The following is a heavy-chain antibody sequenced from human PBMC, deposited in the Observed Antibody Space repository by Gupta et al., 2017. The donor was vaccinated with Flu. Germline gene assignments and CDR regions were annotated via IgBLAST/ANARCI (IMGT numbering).Heavy chain of an antibody. CDR3: AGDRPLRRHFDY. J-gene: IGHJ4*02. V-gene: IGHV4-59*01. CDR1: GGSISSYY. Sequence: QMQLQESGPGLVKPSETLSLTCTVSGGSISSYYWSWIRQPPGKGLEWIGYIYYSGSTNYNPSLKSRVTISVDTSKNQFSLKLSSVTAADTAVYYCAGDRPLRRHFDYWGQGTLVTVSS. CDR2: IYYSGST.